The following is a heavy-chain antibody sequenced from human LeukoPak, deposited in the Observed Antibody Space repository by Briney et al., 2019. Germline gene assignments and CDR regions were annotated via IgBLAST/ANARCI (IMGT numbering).Heavy chain of an antibody. Sequence: GASVKVSCKASGGTFSSYAISWVRQAPGQGLEWMGGIIPILGTANYAQKLQGRVTMTTDTSTSTAYTELRSLRSDDTAVYYCARDRDFWSGPFDYWGQGTLVTVSS. CDR1: GGTFSSYA. CDR3: ARDRDFWSGPFDY. J-gene: IGHJ4*02. V-gene: IGHV1-69*10. CDR2: IIPILGTA. D-gene: IGHD3-3*01.